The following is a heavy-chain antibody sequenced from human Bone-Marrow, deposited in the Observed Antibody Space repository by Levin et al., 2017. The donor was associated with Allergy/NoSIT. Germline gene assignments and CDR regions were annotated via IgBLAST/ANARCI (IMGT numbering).Heavy chain of an antibody. D-gene: IGHD5-24*01. Sequence: SETLSLTCTVSGGSIGSSNYYWEWVRQPPGMGLEWIGTIYYNGGVYYNPSLSSRATISIDTSTNHFSLQLTSVTAADTAGDFCASDVTDCGSHPCYKGWLDPWGQGILVTVSS. CDR3: ASDVTDCGSHPCYKGWLDP. CDR2: IYYNGGV. V-gene: IGHV4-39*07. CDR1: GGSIGSSNYY. J-gene: IGHJ5*02.